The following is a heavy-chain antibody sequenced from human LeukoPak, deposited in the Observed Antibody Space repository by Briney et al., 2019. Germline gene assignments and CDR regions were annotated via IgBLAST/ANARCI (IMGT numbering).Heavy chain of an antibody. CDR1: GGSISSSSYY. Sequence: PSETLSHTCTVSGGSISSSSYYWGWIRQPPGKGLEWVGSIYYSGSTYYNPSLKSRVTISVDTSKNQFSLKLSSVTAADTAVYYCATDQKVNSPRWDTPRNWYFDLWGRGTLVTVSS. CDR2: IYYSGST. J-gene: IGHJ2*01. V-gene: IGHV4-39*07. D-gene: IGHD1-26*01. CDR3: ATDQKVNSPRWDTPRNWYFDL.